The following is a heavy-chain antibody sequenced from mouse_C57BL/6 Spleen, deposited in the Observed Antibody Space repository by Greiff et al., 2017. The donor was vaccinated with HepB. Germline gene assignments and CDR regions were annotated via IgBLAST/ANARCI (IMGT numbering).Heavy chain of an antibody. CDR2: IDPSDSET. V-gene: IGHV1-52*01. Sequence: QVQLKQPGAELVRPGSSVKLSCKASGYTFTSYWMHWVKQRPIQGLEWIGNIDPSDSETHYNQKFKDKATLTVDKSSSTAYMQLSSLTSEDSAVYYCARGANYSNYRFYAMDYWGQGTSVTVSS. D-gene: IGHD2-5*01. J-gene: IGHJ4*01. CDR3: ARGANYSNYRFYAMDY. CDR1: GYTFTSYW.